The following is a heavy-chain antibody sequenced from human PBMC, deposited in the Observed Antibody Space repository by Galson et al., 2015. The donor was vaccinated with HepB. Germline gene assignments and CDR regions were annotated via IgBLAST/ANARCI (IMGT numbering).Heavy chain of an antibody. V-gene: IGHV5-51*01. CDR3: ARPANCGGDCYQRPDAFDI. CDR2: IYPGDSDT. Sequence: QSGAEVKKPGESLKISCKGSGYSFTSYWIGWVRQMPGKGLEWMGIIYPGDSDTRYSPSFQGQVTISADKSISTAYLQWSSLKASDTAMYYCARPANCGGDCYQRPDAFDIWGQGTMVTVSS. D-gene: IGHD2-21*02. CDR1: GYSFTSYW. J-gene: IGHJ3*02.